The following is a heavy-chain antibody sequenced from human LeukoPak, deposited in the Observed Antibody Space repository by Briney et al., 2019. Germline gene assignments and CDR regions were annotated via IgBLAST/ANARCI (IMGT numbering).Heavy chain of an antibody. J-gene: IGHJ5*02. Sequence: SETLSLTCAVSDVSIFRSNWWSWVRQPPGKGLEWIGQISPSGSTNYSPSLKSRVTISVDTSKNQFSLKLSSVTAADTAVYYCARGGTRFDPWGQGTLVTVSS. CDR2: ISPSGST. CDR3: ARGGTRFDP. V-gene: IGHV4-4*02. CDR1: DVSIFRSNW. D-gene: IGHD3-16*01.